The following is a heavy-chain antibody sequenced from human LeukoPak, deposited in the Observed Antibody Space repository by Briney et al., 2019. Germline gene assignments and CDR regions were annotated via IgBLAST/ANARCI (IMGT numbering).Heavy chain of an antibody. D-gene: IGHD5-12*01. CDR2: ISSSGSTI. CDR3: ARVAAGYDHFDY. CDR1: GFTFSSYE. J-gene: IGHJ4*02. V-gene: IGHV3-48*03. Sequence: GGSLRLSCAASGFTFSSYEMNWVRQAPGKGLEWVSYISSSGSTIYYADSVKGRFPISRDNAKNSLYLQMNSLRAEDTAVYYCARVAAGYDHFDYWGQGTLVTVSS.